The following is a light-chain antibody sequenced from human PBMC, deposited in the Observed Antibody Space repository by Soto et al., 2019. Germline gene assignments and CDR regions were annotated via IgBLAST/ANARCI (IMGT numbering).Light chain of an antibody. J-gene: IGKJ3*01. CDR1: QGISNY. CDR2: TAS. Sequence: DIQMTQSPSSLSASVGERVTITCRASQGISNYLAWYQQKPGKVPKLLIYTASTLQSGVPSRFIGSGSGTDFTLTISSLQPDDVSTYYCQKYNSSPWTFGPRTKVEIK. V-gene: IGKV1-27*01. CDR3: QKYNSSPWT.